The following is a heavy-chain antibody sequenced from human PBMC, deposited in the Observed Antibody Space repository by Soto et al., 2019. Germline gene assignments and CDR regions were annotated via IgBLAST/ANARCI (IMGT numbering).Heavy chain of an antibody. D-gene: IGHD3-10*01. CDR3: ARLGPYGSESYSFRYNWFDP. J-gene: IGHJ5*02. CDR2: ISYDEIYK. CDR1: GFTFRSYA. Sequence: PGGSLRLSCAASGFTFRSYAMHWVRQAPGKGLEWVAIISYDEIYKYYAVSVQGRFTISRDNSKNTVYLQMNSLRGEDTAMYYCARLGPYGSESYSFRYNWFDPWGQGTLVTVSS. V-gene: IGHV3-30*14.